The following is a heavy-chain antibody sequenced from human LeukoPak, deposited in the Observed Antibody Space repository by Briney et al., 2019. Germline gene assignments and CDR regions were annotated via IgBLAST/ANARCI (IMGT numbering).Heavy chain of an antibody. CDR2: IYYSGST. Sequence: PETLSLTCTVSGGSISSYYWSWIRQPPGKGLEWIGYIYYSGSTNYNPSLKSRVTISVDTSKNQFSLKLSSVTAADTAVYYCARHPYSGYDYYFDYWGQGTLVTVSS. J-gene: IGHJ4*02. D-gene: IGHD5-12*01. V-gene: IGHV4-59*08. CDR1: GGSISSYY. CDR3: ARHPYSGYDYYFDY.